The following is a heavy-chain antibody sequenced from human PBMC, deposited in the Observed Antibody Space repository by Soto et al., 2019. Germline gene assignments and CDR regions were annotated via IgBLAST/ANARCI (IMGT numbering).Heavy chain of an antibody. D-gene: IGHD3-10*01. CDR3: ARDYMVRGVMRWFAP. CDR2: IYHSGST. CDR1: GGSISSSNW. V-gene: IGHV4-4*02. Sequence: QVQLQESGPGLVKPSGTLSLTGAVSGGSISSSNWWSWVRQPPGKGLEWIGEIYHSGSTNYNPSLKSRVTISVDKSKTQFSLKLSSVTAADTAVYYCARDYMVRGVMRWFAPWGQGTLVTVSS. J-gene: IGHJ5*02.